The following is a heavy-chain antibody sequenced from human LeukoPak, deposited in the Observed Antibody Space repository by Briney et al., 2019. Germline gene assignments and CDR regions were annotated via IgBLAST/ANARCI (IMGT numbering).Heavy chain of an antibody. V-gene: IGHV4-34*01. J-gene: IGHJ6*03. CDR2: INHSGST. D-gene: IGHD6-19*01. CDR3: ARAGRAAVAAYYYYYYMDV. Sequence: SETLSLTCAVYGGSFSGYYWSWIRQPPGKGLEWIGEINHSGSTNYNPSLKSRVTISVDTSKNQFSLQLNSVTPEDTAVYYCARAGRAAVAAYYYYYYMDVWGKGTTVTVSS. CDR1: GGSFSGYY.